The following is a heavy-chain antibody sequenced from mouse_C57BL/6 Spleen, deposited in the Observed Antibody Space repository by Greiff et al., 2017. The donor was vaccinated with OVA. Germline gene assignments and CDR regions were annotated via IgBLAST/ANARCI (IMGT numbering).Heavy chain of an antibody. Sequence: EVQLQQSGPVLVKPGASVKMSCKASGYTFTDYYMNWVKQSHGKSLEWIGVINPYNGGTSYNQKFKGKATLTVDKSSSTAYMELNSLTSEDSAVYYCARKDYGSRYYYAMDYWGQGTSVTVSS. J-gene: IGHJ4*01. CDR1: GYTFTDYY. D-gene: IGHD1-1*01. CDR3: ARKDYGSRYYYAMDY. CDR2: INPYNGGT. V-gene: IGHV1-19*01.